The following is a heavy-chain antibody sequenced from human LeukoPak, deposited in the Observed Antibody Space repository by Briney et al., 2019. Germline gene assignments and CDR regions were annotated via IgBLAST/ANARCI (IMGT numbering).Heavy chain of an antibody. D-gene: IGHD3-10*01. CDR3: ARVERITMVRGVRNYYYYMDV. CDR1: GGSISSSSYY. CDR2: IYYSGST. Sequence: SETLSLTCTVSGGSISSSSYYWGWIRQPPGKGLEWIGSIYYSGSTNYNPSLKSRVTISVDTSKNQFSLKLSSVTAADTAVYYCARVERITMVRGVRNYYYYMDVWGKGTTVTISS. J-gene: IGHJ6*03. V-gene: IGHV4-39*07.